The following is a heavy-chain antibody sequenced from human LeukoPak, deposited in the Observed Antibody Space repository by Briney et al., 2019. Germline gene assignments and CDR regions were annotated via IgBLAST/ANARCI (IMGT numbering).Heavy chain of an antibody. V-gene: IGHV3-21*01. Sequence: GGSLKLSCAASGFTFSSYDMNWVRQAPGKGLEWVSSISSSSSYIYYADSVKGRFTISRDNAKNSLYLQMNSLRAEDTAVYYCARVKDYYDSSGGYWGQGTLVTVSS. CDR3: ARVKDYYDSSGGY. CDR2: ISSSSSYI. J-gene: IGHJ4*02. D-gene: IGHD3-22*01. CDR1: GFTFSSYD.